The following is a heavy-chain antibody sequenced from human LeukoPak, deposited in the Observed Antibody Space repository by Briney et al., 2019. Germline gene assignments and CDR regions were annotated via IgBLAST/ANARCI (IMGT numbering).Heavy chain of an antibody. D-gene: IGHD3-10*01. CDR1: GGSISRTGYY. CDR2: IYYNGHI. V-gene: IGHV4-39*01. Sequence: SETLSLTCTVSGGSISRTGYYWGWIRQPPGKGLEWVGSIYYNGHIYYNPSLKSRVTISVDTAKNQLSLKLTSVTDADTAVYYCARHADSGFGELAFDYWGQGTLVTVSS. J-gene: IGHJ4*02. CDR3: ARHADSGFGELAFDY.